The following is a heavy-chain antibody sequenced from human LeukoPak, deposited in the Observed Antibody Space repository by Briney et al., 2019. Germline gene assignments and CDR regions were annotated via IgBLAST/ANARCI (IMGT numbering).Heavy chain of an antibody. D-gene: IGHD3-3*01. J-gene: IGHJ5*02. CDR3: ARMTYYDFWSGYYGRSFDP. CDR2: INHSGST. CDR1: GGSFSGYY. Sequence: SETLSLTCAVYGGSFSGYYWSWIRQPPGKGLEWIGEINHSGSTNYNPSLKSRVTISVDTSKNQFSLKLSSVTAADTAVYYCARMTYYDFWSGYYGRSFDPWGQGTLVTVSS. V-gene: IGHV4-34*01.